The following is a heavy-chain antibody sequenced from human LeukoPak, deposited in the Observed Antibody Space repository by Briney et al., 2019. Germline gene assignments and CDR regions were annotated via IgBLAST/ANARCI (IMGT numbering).Heavy chain of an antibody. J-gene: IGHJ4*02. CDR1: GGMFSTYA. CDR2: IIPISTTA. D-gene: IGHD2-21*02. CDR3: TIGPFCGVDCYAVDY. Sequence: SVKVSCKASGGMFSTYAISWVRQAPGQGPEWMGGIIPISTTANYAQKFQGRVTITSDEFTRTACMEVYSLKCEDTAVYYCTIGPFCGVDCYAVDYWGQGTLVTVSS. V-gene: IGHV1-69*13.